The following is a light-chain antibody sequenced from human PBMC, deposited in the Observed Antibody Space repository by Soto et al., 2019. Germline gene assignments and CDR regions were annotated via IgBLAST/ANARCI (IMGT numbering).Light chain of an antibody. Sequence: EIVWTQSPATPSLSPGGRGTLSCRASQSVTSYLAWYQQKPGQAPRLLIYDASNRATGIPARFTGSGSGTDFTLTISSLEPEDFAVYYCQQRSNWPTFGPGTKVDIK. CDR3: QQRSNWPT. J-gene: IGKJ3*01. CDR1: QSVTSY. V-gene: IGKV3-11*01. CDR2: DAS.